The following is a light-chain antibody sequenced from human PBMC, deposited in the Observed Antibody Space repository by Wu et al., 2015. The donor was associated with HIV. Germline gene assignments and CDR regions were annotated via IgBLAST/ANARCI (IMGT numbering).Light chain of an antibody. Sequence: EIVLTQSPGSLSLSPGERATLSCRASQSIDRNFLAWYQQKAGQAPRLLIYDASRRETGIPDRFSGSGSGTDFTLTISRLAPEDFAVYYCQQYASLPFTFGGGIRVGDQT. J-gene: IGKJ4*01. CDR3: QQYASLPFT. CDR1: QSIDRNF. CDR2: DAS. V-gene: IGKV3-20*01.